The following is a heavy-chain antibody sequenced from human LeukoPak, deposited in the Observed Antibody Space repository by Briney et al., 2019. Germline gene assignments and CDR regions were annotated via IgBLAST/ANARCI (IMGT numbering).Heavy chain of an antibody. Sequence: GRSLRLSCAASGISFRSYGMHWVRQAPGKGLEWVTFIWYDASNKYYAESVKGRFTISRDNSRNTVFLQMNSLRAEDTAIYYCAQQLGYCSRGTCYFTYWGQGTLVTVSS. CDR2: IWYDASNK. V-gene: IGHV3-33*06. CDR1: GISFRSYG. CDR3: AQQLGYCSRGTCYFTY. J-gene: IGHJ4*02. D-gene: IGHD2-15*01.